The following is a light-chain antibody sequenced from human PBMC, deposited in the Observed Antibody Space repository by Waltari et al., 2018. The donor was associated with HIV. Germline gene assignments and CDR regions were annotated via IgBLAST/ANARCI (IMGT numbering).Light chain of an antibody. CDR3: QSFDKSLRDTVV. CDR1: SSNIGAGYD. CDR2: GNG. J-gene: IGLJ2*01. Sequence: QSVLTQPPSVSGAPGQKVTVSCTGSSSNIGAGYDVHRYQQFPGTAPKLLVYGNGNRPSGVPDRFSASKAGTSASLAITGLQAEDEADYYCQSFDKSLRDTVVFGGGTKVSVL. V-gene: IGLV1-40*01.